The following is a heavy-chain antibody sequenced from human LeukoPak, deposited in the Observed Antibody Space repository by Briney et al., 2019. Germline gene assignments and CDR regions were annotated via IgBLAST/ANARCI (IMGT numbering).Heavy chain of an antibody. V-gene: IGHV3-23*01. CDR1: GFTFSSYA. CDR2: ISGSGGST. J-gene: IGHJ4*02. D-gene: IGHD5-12*01. Sequence: GGSLRLSCAASGFTFSSYAMSWVRQAPGKGLAWVSAISGSGGSTYYADSVKGRFTISRDNSKNTLYLQMNSLRAEDTAVYYCARERDGGYSGYVGYWGQGTLVTVSS. CDR3: ARERDGGYSGYVGY.